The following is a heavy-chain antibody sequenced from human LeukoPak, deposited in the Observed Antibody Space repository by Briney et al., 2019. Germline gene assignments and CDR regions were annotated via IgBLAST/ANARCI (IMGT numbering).Heavy chain of an antibody. CDR2: IKPDGSEK. V-gene: IGHV3-7*01. D-gene: IGHD1-26*01. J-gene: IGHJ4*02. CDR3: ARLVGATEFDY. Sequence: GGSLRLSCVASGFTFSTYWMSWVRQTPGKRLEWVANIKPDGSEKYYVDSVKGRFTISRDNAKNSLYLQMNSLRDEDTAVYYCARLVGATEFDYWGQGTLVTVSS. CDR1: GFTFSTYW.